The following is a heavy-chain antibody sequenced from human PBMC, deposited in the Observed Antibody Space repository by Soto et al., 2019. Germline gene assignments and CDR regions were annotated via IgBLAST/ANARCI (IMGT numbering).Heavy chain of an antibody. Sequence: EVQLVESGGGVVQPGGSLRLSCAASGFTFSSYWMNWVRQAPGKGLEWVANIKQDGTEKYYVDSVKDRFTISRDNAKSSLHLQLNSLRADDTAVYYCAGGTGWFIVDWGQGTLVTVSS. J-gene: IGHJ4*02. CDR1: GFTFSSYW. V-gene: IGHV3-7*02. CDR2: IKQDGTEK. D-gene: IGHD6-19*01. CDR3: AGGTGWFIVD.